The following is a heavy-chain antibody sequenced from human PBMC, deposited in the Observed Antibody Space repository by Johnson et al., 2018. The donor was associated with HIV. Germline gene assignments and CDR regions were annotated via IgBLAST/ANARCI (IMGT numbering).Heavy chain of an antibody. J-gene: IGHJ3*02. V-gene: IGHV3-66*03. CDR1: GFTVSSNY. D-gene: IGHD6-19*01. CDR2: IYSGGST. CDR3: ARDSFIAVTLSDAFDI. Sequence: VQLVESGGGLIQPGGSLRLSCAASGFTVSSNYMSWVRQAPGKGLEWVSVIYSGGSTYYADSVKGRFTISRDNSKNTLYLHMSSLRAEDTALYYCARDSFIAVTLSDAFDIWGQGTVVTVSS.